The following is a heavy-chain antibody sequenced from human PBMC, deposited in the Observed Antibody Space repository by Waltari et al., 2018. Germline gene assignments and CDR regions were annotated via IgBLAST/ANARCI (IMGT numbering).Heavy chain of an antibody. CDR1: GGSVSRSRYY. V-gene: IGHV4-39*01. D-gene: IGHD1-1*01. CDR3: VRQLTTANPWYIDS. J-gene: IGHJ4*02. CDR2: VFFNGST. Sequence: QVQMQESGPGLVKPSETLSLTCSVSGGSVSRSRYYWGWIRQTPGKGLDWLGSVFFNGSTYYNPSLQSRVTISVDTSKNQFSLSLKSLTAADTAVFYCVRQLTTANPWYIDSWGQGTQVTVSS.